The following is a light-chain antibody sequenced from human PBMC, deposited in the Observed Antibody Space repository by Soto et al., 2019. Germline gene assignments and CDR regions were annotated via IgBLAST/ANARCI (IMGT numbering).Light chain of an antibody. CDR2: GAS. V-gene: IGKV3-20*01. CDR3: QQCCSSLLYT. CDR1: QSVSSCY. Sequence: EIVLTQSPGTLSLSPGERATLSCRASQSVSSCYLAWYQQKPGQAPRLLIYGASSRATGIPDRFSGSGSGTDFTLTISRLEPEDFAVYYCQQCCSSLLYTFGQGTKLEIK. J-gene: IGKJ2*01.